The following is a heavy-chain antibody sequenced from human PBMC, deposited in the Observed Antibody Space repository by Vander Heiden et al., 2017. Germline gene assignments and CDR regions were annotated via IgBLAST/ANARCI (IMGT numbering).Heavy chain of an antibody. D-gene: IGHD5-12*01. V-gene: IGHV1-69*01. J-gene: IGHJ6*02. Sequence: QVQLVQSGAEVKKPGSSVKVSCKASGGTFSSYAISWVRQAPGQGLEWMGGIIPIFGTANYAQKFQGRVTITADESTSTAYMELSSLRSEDTAVYYCAREGARPDIVATSDYYYYGMDVWGQGTTVTVSS. CDR2: IIPIFGTA. CDR3: AREGARPDIVATSDYYYYGMDV. CDR1: GGTFSSYA.